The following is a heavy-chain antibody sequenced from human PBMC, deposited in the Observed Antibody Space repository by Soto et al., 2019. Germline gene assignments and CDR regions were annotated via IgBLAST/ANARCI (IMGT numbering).Heavy chain of an antibody. CDR3: ASLYYYDSSGYLGY. V-gene: IGHV4-34*01. CDR2: INHSGST. Sequence: SETLSLTCAVYGGSFSGYYWSWIRQPPGKGLEWIGEINHSGSTNYNPSLKSRVTISVDTSKNQFSLKLSSVTAADTAVYYCASLYYYDSSGYLGYWGQGTLVTVSS. CDR1: GGSFSGYY. D-gene: IGHD3-22*01. J-gene: IGHJ4*02.